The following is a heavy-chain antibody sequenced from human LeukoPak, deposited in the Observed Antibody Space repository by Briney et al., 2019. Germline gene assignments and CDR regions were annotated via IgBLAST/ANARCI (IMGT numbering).Heavy chain of an antibody. CDR2: ISDSGST. J-gene: IGHJ4*02. V-gene: IGHV4-59*11. Sequence: SETLSLTCVVSGGSLSTHHWSWIRQSPGRGLEWIGYISDSGSTNYNPSLKSRVTISADTSKNQFSLKLSSVTAADTAVYYCASERKKYYSDSSGYYYVDYWGQGTLVTVSS. D-gene: IGHD3-22*01. CDR3: ASERKKYYSDSSGYYYVDY. CDR1: GGSLSTHH.